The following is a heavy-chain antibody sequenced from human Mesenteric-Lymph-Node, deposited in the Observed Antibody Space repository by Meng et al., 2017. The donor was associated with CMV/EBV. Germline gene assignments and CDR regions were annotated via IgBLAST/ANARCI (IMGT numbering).Heavy chain of an antibody. Sequence: QVQQQESGPGLVKPSETLSLTCIVSGVSVTSGAYHWSWIRQSPGKGLEWIGYIYGTGITIYNPSLKSRVTILLETSKNQFSLKLNSVTTADTAVYYCAKSRSSTPGIIDDWGQGTLVTVSS. CDR3: AKSRSSTPGIIDD. D-gene: IGHD4-23*01. CDR1: GVSVTSGAYH. V-gene: IGHV4-61*08. CDR2: IYGTGIT. J-gene: IGHJ4*02.